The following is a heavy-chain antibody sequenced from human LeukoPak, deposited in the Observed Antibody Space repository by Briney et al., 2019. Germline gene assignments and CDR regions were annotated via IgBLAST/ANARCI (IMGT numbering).Heavy chain of an antibody. V-gene: IGHV3-9*01. CDR3: AKEGRGGAFDI. CDR2: ISWNSGSI. CDR1: GFTFDDYA. Sequence: GRSLRLSCAASGFTFDDYAMHWVRQAPGKGLEWASGISWNSGSIGYADSVKGRFTISRDNAKNSLYLQMNSLRAEDTALYYCAKEGRGGAFDIWGQGTMVTVSS. J-gene: IGHJ3*02. D-gene: IGHD3-10*01.